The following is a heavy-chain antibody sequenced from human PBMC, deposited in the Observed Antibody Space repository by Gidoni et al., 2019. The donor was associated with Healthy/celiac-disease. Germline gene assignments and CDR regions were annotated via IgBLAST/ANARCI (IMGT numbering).Heavy chain of an antibody. V-gene: IGHV3-23*01. J-gene: IGHJ4*02. CDR2: ISGSGGST. Sequence: EVQLLESGGGLVQPGGSLRLSCPASGFTFSSYAMSWVRQAPGKGLEWVSAISGSGGSTYYADSVKGRFTISRDNSKNTLYLQMNSLRAEDTAVYYCAHHTYDSSGYYYPIFDYWGQGTLVTVSS. D-gene: IGHD3-22*01. CDR1: GFTFSSYA. CDR3: AHHTYDSSGYYYPIFDY.